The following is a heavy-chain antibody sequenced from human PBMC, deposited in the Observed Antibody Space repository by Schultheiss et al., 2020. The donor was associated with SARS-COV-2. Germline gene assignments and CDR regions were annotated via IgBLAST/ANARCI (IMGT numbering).Heavy chain of an antibody. CDR2: IKQDGSEK. Sequence: GGSLRLSCAASGFTFSSYWMSWVRQAPGKGLEWVANIKQDGSEKYYVDSVKGRFTISRDNAKNSLYLQMNSLRAEDTAVYYCARVRSSSWFNQRPSYGMDVWGQGTTVTVSS. V-gene: IGHV3-7*01. CDR3: ARVRSSSWFNQRPSYGMDV. CDR1: GFTFSSYW. J-gene: IGHJ6*02. D-gene: IGHD6-13*01.